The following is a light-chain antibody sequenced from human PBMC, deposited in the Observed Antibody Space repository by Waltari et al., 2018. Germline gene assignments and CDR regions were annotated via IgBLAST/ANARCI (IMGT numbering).Light chain of an antibody. V-gene: IGKV2-28*01. J-gene: IGKJ4*01. CDR2: LGS. CDR1: RGLLHSSGYNY. Sequence: DIVMTQSPLSLPVTPGEPASISCKSSRGLLHSSGYNYVDWYLRRPGQSPQLLISLGSNRASGVPDRFSGSGSGTDFTKISRVEAEDVGVYYCMQALQSPLTFGGGTKVEIK. CDR3: MQALQSPLT.